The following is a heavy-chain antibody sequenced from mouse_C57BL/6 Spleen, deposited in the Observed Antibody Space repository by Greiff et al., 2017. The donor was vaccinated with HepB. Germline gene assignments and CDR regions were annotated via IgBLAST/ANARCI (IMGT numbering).Heavy chain of an antibody. J-gene: IGHJ4*01. CDR2: FYPGSGSI. D-gene: IGHD2-5*01. CDR1: GYTFTEYT. V-gene: IGHV1-62-2*01. Sequence: VQLQQSGAELVKPGASVKLSCKASGYTFTEYTIHWVKQRSGQGLEWIGWFYPGSGSIKYNEKFKDKATLTADKSSSTDYMELSRLTSEDSAVYFYAKHEESAYYSNLYAMDYWGQGTSVTVSS. CDR3: AKHEESAYYSNLYAMDY.